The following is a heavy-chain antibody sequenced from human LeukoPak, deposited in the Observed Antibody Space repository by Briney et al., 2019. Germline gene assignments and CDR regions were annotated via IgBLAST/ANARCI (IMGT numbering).Heavy chain of an antibody. Sequence: PGGSLRLSCAASGFTFSSYWMSWVRQAPGKGLEGVANIKQDGSEKYYVDSVKGRFTISRDNAKNSLYLQMNSLRAEDTAVYYCARDESVSQGGMDVWGQGTTVTVSS. CDR1: GFTFSSYW. CDR3: ARDESVSQGGMDV. V-gene: IGHV3-7*01. CDR2: IKQDGSEK. J-gene: IGHJ6*02.